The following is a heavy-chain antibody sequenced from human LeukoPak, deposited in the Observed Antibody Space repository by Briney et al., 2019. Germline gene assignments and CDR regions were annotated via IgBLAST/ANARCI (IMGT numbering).Heavy chain of an antibody. Sequence: ASVKVSCKASGYTFTSYYMHWVRQAPGQGLEWMGIINPSGGSTSYAQKFQGRVTMTRDMSTSTVYMELSSLRSEDTAVYYCARSSGSWGDAFDIWGQGTMVTVSS. D-gene: IGHD6-13*01. CDR3: ARSSGSWGDAFDI. V-gene: IGHV1-46*01. J-gene: IGHJ3*02. CDR2: INPSGGST. CDR1: GYTFTSYY.